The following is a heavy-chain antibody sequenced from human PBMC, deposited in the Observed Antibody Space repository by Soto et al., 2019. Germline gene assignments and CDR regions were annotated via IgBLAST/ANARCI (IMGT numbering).Heavy chain of an antibody. CDR1: GFTFSSYA. V-gene: IGHV3-23*01. J-gene: IGHJ6*02. CDR2: ISGSGGST. D-gene: IGHD6-6*01. CDR3: AKEYLVCCPRYYYYGMDV. Sequence: EVQLLESGGGSVQPGGSLRLSCAASGFTFSSYAMSWVRQALGKGLEWVSAISGSGGSTYYADSVKGRFTISRDNSKNTVYLQMNSRRSADTDVYYCAKEYLVCCPRYYYYGMDVWGQGTTVPVSS.